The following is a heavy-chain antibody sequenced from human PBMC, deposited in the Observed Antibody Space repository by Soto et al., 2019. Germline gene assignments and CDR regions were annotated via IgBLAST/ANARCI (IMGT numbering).Heavy chain of an antibody. J-gene: IGHJ4*02. Sequence: PGWSLRLSCASSVFTFTSYAMSWVRQAPGKGLEWVSAISGSGGSTYYADSVKGRFTISRDNSKNTLYLQMNSLRAEDTAVYDCAKDSLGGWYRVASIGWGQGTLVTVSS. V-gene: IGHV3-23*01. CDR1: VFTFTSYA. CDR3: AKDSLGGWYRVASIG. D-gene: IGHD6-19*01. CDR2: ISGSGGST.